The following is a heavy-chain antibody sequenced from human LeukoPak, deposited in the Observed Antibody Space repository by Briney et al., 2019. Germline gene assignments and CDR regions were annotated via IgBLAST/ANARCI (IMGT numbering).Heavy chain of an antibody. J-gene: IGHJ4*02. Sequence: PGGSLRLSCAASGFTFDDYAMHWVRQAPGKGLEWVSLISGDGGSTYYADSVKGRFTISRDNSKNSLYLQMNSLRTEDTALYYCAKALPGYGSGSYSYLDYWGQGTLVTVS. CDR1: GFTFDDYA. CDR2: ISGDGGST. D-gene: IGHD3-10*01. CDR3: AKALPGYGSGSYSYLDY. V-gene: IGHV3-43*02.